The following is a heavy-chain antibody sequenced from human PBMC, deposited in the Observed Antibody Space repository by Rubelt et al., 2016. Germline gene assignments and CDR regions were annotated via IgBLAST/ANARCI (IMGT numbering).Heavy chain of an antibody. Sequence: QVTLKESGPVLVKPTETLTLTCTVSGFSLRNARMGVSWIRQPPGKALEWLALIYWDDDKRYSPTLKNKLTNNKDTSKNQVVLTMTNMDPVDAATYHSAHKFNSGCDHWGQGTLVTVSS. CDR2: IYWDDDK. D-gene: IGHD6-19*01. CDR1: GFSLRNARMG. CDR3: AHKFNSGCDH. J-gene: IGHJ4*02. V-gene: IGHV2-5*08.